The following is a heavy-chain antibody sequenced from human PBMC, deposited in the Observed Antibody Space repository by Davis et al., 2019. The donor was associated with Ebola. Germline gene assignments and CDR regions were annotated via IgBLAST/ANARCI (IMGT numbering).Heavy chain of an antibody. V-gene: IGHV3-48*01. D-gene: IGHD3-10*01. J-gene: IGHJ6*03. CDR2: ISSSSSTI. CDR1: GFTFSSYS. Sequence: GESLKISCAASGFTFSSYSMNWVRQAPGKGLEWVSYISSSSSTIYYADSVKGRFTISRDNAKNSLYLQMNSLRAEDTAVYYCARDTYGSGSYFGYYYYYMDVWGKGTTVTVSS. CDR3: ARDTYGSGSYFGYYYYYMDV.